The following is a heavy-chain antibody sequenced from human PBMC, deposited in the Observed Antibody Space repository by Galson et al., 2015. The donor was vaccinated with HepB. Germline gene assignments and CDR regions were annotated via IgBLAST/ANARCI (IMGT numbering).Heavy chain of an antibody. J-gene: IGHJ6*02. CDR3: GKIKTPTEHYYYGVDA. V-gene: IGHV3-23*01. D-gene: IGHD2-15*01. CDR2: ISKSADRT. CDR1: GFMFSNYA. Sequence: SLRLSCAASGFMFSNYAMSCVRQGPGKGLEWVSAISKSADRTYYADSVKGRFTISRDNSKNTLYLQMNSLRAEDTAVYYCGKIKTPTEHYYYGVDAWGQGTTVTVSS.